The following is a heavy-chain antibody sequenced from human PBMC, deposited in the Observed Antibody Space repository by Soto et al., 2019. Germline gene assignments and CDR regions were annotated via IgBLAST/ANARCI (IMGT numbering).Heavy chain of an antibody. CDR2: INPNSGGT. CDR1: GDSFSVYT. J-gene: IGHJ3*02. V-gene: IGHV1-2*04. D-gene: IGHD3-3*01. CDR3: ARVHRFLGMTDAFDI. Sequence: ASVKVSCKASGDSFSVYTIIWVRQAPGQGLEWMGWINPNSGGTNYAQKFQGWVTMTRDTSISTAYMELSRLRSDDTAVYYCARVHRFLGMTDAFDIWGQGTMVTVSS.